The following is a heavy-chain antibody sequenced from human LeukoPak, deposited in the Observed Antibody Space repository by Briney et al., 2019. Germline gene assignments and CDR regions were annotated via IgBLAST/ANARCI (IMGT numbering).Heavy chain of an antibody. CDR2: IYPGDSDT. Sequence: GESLKISCKGSGYSFTSYWIGWVRQTPGKGLEWMGIIYPGDSDTRYSPSFQGQVTISADKSISTAYLQWSSLKASDTAMYYCARRAAAGTYYYYYMDVWGKGTTVTVSS. D-gene: IGHD6-13*01. J-gene: IGHJ6*03. V-gene: IGHV5-51*01. CDR3: ARRAAAGTYYYYYMDV. CDR1: GYSFTSYW.